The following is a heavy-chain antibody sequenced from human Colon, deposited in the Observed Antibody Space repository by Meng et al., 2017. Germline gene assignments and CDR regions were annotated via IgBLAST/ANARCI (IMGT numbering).Heavy chain of an antibody. CDR1: GCPFSTYT. J-gene: IGHJ4*02. D-gene: IGHD6-13*01. V-gene: IGHV3-30*04. Sequence: GESLKISWAASGCPFSTYTIHRVRQAPGKGPEGVSVISYDGTYKYSADPVRGRFTISRDNSKNTLFLQMNSLRPEDTAVYYCARANSSTWHYFDYWGQGTLVTVSS. CDR2: ISYDGTYK. CDR3: ARANSSTWHYFDY.